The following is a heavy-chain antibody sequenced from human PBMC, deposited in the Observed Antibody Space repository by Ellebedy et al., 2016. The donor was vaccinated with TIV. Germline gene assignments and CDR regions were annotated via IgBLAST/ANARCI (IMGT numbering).Heavy chain of an antibody. V-gene: IGHV4-31*11. CDR3: ARGPLLRGRPHFDY. Sequence: LRLSXAVYGGSFSGYYWSWIRQHPGKGLEWIGYIYYSGSTYYNPSLKSRVTISVDTSKNQFSLKLSSVTAADTAVYYCARGPLLRGRPHFDYWGQGTLVTVSS. J-gene: IGHJ4*02. D-gene: IGHD3-22*01. CDR2: IYYSGST. CDR1: GGSFSGYY.